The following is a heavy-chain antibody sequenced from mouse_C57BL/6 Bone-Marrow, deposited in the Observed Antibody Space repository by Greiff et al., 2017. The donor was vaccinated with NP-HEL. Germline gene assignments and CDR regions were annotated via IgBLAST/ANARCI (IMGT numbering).Heavy chain of an antibody. D-gene: IGHD1-1*01. Sequence: EVQLVESGGGLVKPGGSLKLSCAASGFTFSSYAMSWVRQTPEKRLEWVATISDGGSYTYYPDNVKGRFTISRDNAKNNLYLQMSHLKSEDTAMYYCARDENYYARLGYFDVWGTGTTVTVSS. CDR2: ISDGGSYT. CDR3: ARDENYYARLGYFDV. J-gene: IGHJ1*03. V-gene: IGHV5-4*01. CDR1: GFTFSSYA.